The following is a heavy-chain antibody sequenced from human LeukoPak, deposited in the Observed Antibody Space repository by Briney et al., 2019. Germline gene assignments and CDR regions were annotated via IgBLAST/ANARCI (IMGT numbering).Heavy chain of an antibody. V-gene: IGHV4-39*01. Sequence: SETLSLTCTVSAGSISSNDYYWVWIRQPPGKGLEWIGSIYYSGRTYNSPSLKSRVTLSVDTSKNQFSLNLNSVTAADTAVYYCGRGVGFFYYMDVWGKGTTVLVSS. J-gene: IGHJ6*03. CDR3: GRGVGFFYYMDV. CDR2: IYYSGRT. D-gene: IGHD1-26*01. CDR1: AGSISSNDYY.